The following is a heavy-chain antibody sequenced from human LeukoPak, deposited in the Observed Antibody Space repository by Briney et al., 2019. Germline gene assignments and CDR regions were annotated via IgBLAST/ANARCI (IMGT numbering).Heavy chain of an antibody. Sequence: SETLSLTCTVSGGSISSYYWGWIRQPAGKGLEWIGRIYTSGSTNYNPSLKSRVTMSVDTSKNQFSLKLSSVTAADTAVYYCARDSSLITMVRGVITNNWFDPWGQGTLVTVSS. CDR2: IYTSGST. J-gene: IGHJ5*02. CDR3: ARDSSLITMVRGVITNNWFDP. V-gene: IGHV4-4*07. D-gene: IGHD3-10*01. CDR1: GGSISSYY.